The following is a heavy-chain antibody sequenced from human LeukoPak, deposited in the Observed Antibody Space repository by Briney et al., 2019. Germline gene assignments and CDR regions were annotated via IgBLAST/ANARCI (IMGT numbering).Heavy chain of an antibody. CDR2: INHSGST. CDR1: GGSFSGYY. J-gene: IGHJ4*02. D-gene: IGHD1-26*01. Sequence: SETLSLTCAVYGGSFSGYYWSWIRQPPGKELEWIGEINHSGSTNYNPSLKSRVTISVDTSKNQFSLKLSSVTAADTAVYYCARRYLLRGWLDYWGQGTLVTVSS. V-gene: IGHV4-34*01. CDR3: ARRYLLRGWLDY.